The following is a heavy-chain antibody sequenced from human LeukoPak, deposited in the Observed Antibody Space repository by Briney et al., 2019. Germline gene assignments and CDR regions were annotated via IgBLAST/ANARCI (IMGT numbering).Heavy chain of an antibody. CDR1: GGSISSYY. D-gene: IGHD3-16*01. CDR3: AGVRGGYYRMDV. V-gene: IGHV4-59*01. Sequence: SETLSLTCTVSGGSISSYYWSWIRQPPGKGLEWIGYICYSGSTNYNPSLKSRVTISVDTSKNQFSLKLSSVTAADTAVYYCAGVRGGYYRMDVWGQGTTVTVSS. CDR2: ICYSGST. J-gene: IGHJ6*02.